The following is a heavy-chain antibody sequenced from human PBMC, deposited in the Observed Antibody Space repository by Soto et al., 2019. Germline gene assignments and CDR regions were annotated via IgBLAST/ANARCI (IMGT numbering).Heavy chain of an antibody. V-gene: IGHV4-59*01. CDR3: ARDSSPYQMLYSFDP. Sequence: SETLSLTFTVSGGSISYYYWSWLRQPPGKGLEWIGYIYYSGSSKYNPSLKSRVTISVDTSKNLVSLKLSSVTAADTAVYYCARDSSPYQMLYSFDPWGQGTLVTVSS. CDR2: IYYSGSS. D-gene: IGHD2-2*02. CDR1: GGSISYYY. J-gene: IGHJ5*02.